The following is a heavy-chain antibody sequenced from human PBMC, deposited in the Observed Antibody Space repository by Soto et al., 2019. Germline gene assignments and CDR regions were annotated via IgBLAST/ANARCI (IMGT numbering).Heavy chain of an antibody. J-gene: IGHJ4*02. CDR3: ARARYDSSGYYYFDY. Sequence: SETLSVTWSVAGGSISGYYWSWIRQPPGKGLEWIGYIYYSGSSNYNPSLKSRVTIPLDTSKNQFSLRLRSVTAADTAVYYCARARYDSSGYYYFDYWGQGTLVTVSS. CDR1: GGSISGYY. V-gene: IGHV4-59*01. D-gene: IGHD3-22*01. CDR2: IYYSGSS.